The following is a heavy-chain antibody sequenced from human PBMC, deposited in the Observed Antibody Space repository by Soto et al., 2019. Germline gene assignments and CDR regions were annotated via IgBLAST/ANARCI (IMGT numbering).Heavy chain of an antibody. J-gene: IGHJ5*02. CDR1: GGSVSIGDYL. Sequence: PSETLSLTCTVFGGSVSIGDYLWSWIRQRPGKGLEWIGYIHDSGNTYYNPSLKSRVTISLDTSKNQFSLKVTSMTAADTAVYFCARARGGDSGDYASLFDRWGQGNLLTVSS. CDR2: IHDSGNT. CDR3: ARARGGDSGDYASLFDR. V-gene: IGHV4-30-4*01. D-gene: IGHD4-17*01.